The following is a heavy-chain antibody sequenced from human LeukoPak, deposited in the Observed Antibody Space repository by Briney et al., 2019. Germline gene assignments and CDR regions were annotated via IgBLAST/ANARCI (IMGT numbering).Heavy chain of an antibody. V-gene: IGHV3-23*01. CDR1: GFTFSSCA. CDR2: ISGSGGST. D-gene: IGHD3-3*01. CDR3: AKDEHNDFWSGRPNWFDP. Sequence: PGGSLRLSCAASGFTFSSCAMSWVRQAPGKGLEWVSGISGSGGSTYYADSVKGRFTISRDNSKNTLYLQMNSLRAEDTAVYYCAKDEHNDFWSGRPNWFDPWGQGTLVTVSS. J-gene: IGHJ5*02.